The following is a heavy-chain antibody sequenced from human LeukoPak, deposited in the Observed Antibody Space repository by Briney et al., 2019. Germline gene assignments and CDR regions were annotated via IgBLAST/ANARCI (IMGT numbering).Heavy chain of an antibody. V-gene: IGHV1-69*06. CDR1: GGTFSSYA. Sequence: SVKVSCKASGGTFSSYAISWVRQAPGQGLEWMGGIIPIFGTANYAQKFQGRVTMTEDTSTDTAYMELSSLRSEDTAVYYCATSVRGVIIPIHYWGQGTLVTVSS. CDR2: IIPIFGTA. J-gene: IGHJ4*02. D-gene: IGHD3-10*01. CDR3: ATSVRGVIIPIHY.